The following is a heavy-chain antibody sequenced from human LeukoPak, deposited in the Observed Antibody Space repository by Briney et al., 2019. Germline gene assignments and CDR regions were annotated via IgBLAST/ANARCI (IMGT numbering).Heavy chain of an antibody. CDR1: GESFSGYV. J-gene: IGHJ4*02. CDR2: ISVSGYI. V-gene: IGHV4-34*01. Sequence: KPSETLSLTCAVYGESFSGYVWSSIRRPPGQGLEWIGEISVSGYINYYTTLMTRVTISVDTSKKQFSLKLSSVTAADTAVYHCASLWERSYYARGFDYWGRGTLVTVSS. D-gene: IGHD1-26*01. CDR3: ASLWERSYYARGFDY.